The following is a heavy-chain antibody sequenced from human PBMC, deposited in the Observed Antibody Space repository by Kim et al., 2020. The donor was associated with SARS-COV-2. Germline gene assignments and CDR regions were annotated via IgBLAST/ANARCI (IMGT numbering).Heavy chain of an antibody. Sequence: GGSLRLSCAASGFTFSSYSMNWVRQAPGKGLEWVSSISSSSSYIYYADSVKGRFTISRDNAKNSLYLQMNSLRAEDTAVYYCARGGSSGQKGGKAFDIWGQGTMVTVSS. CDR1: GFTFSSYS. CDR3: ARGGSSGQKGGKAFDI. V-gene: IGHV3-21*01. D-gene: IGHD6-19*01. J-gene: IGHJ3*02. CDR2: ISSSSSYI.